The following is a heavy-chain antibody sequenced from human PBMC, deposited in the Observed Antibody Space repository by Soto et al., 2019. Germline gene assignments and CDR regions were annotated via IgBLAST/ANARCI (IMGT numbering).Heavy chain of an antibody. Sequence: EVQLVESGGALVQPGGSLRLSCAASGFTFSTSDLHWVRQAPGKGLEWVSAVSTGGDPFYVDSVKGRFTISRENAKNALSLKKNSRRAEDTAVYYCARVSWGTVRAFNIWCQGTMVTVCS. CDR1: GFTFSTSD. CDR3: ARVSWGTVRAFNI. CDR2: VSTGGDP. V-gene: IGHV3-13*05. D-gene: IGHD7-27*01. J-gene: IGHJ3*02.